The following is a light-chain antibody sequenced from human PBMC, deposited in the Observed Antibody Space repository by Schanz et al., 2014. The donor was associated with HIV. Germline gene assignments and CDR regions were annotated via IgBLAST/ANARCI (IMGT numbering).Light chain of an antibody. Sequence: EIVLTQSPATLSVSPGERASLSCRASQSVSSLYFAWYQQKRDQPPRLVIYATSTRAAGIPDRFSGFRSGTDFTLTISSLEPEDVAVYYCYQRSEWPRTFGGGTRVEIK. CDR1: QSVSSLY. CDR2: ATS. V-gene: IGKV3D-20*02. J-gene: IGKJ4*01. CDR3: YQRSEWPRT.